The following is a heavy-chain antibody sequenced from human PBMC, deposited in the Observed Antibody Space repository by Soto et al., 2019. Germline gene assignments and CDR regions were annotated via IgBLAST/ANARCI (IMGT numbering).Heavy chain of an antibody. J-gene: IGHJ6*02. CDR3: AKTSLRIYYYGMDV. Sequence: GGSLRLSCAGSGFTFSRYSMNWVRQAPGEGLEWVSHISGSSSTIYYTDSVKGRFTVSRDDAKNSLYLQMNSLRDEDTAVYFCAKTSLRIYYYGMDVWGQGTTVTVSS. CDR1: GFTFSRYS. D-gene: IGHD2-15*01. CDR2: ISGSSSTI. V-gene: IGHV3-48*02.